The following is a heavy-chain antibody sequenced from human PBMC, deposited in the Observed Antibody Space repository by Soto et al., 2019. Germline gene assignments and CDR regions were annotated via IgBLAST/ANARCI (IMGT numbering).Heavy chain of an antibody. J-gene: IGHJ4*01. Sequence: PGGSLRLSCAAYGFTFSSYAMSWVRQAPGKGLEWVSAISGSGGSTYYADSVKGRFTISRDNSKNTLYLRMNSLRAEDTAVYYCARAFCTNGVCYYFFDYWGHGTLVTVSS. D-gene: IGHD2-8*01. CDR3: ARAFCTNGVCYYFFDY. CDR1: GFTFSSYA. V-gene: IGHV3-23*01. CDR2: ISGSGGST.